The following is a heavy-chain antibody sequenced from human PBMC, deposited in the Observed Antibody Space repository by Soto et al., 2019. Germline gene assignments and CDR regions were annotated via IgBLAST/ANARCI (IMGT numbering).Heavy chain of an antibody. V-gene: IGHV3-53*01. D-gene: IGHD3-16*01. CDR3: ARSDRDYAYALNV. Sequence: EAQLVESGGGLIQPGGSLRLSCAASGFTVSDNYITWVRQAPGKGLEWVSLLYSGGRIYYADSLKGRFTISSDTSKTTLYLQMTSLRTEDTAVYYCARSDRDYAYALNVWGQGTTVTVSS. CDR1: GFTVSDNY. J-gene: IGHJ6*02. CDR2: LYSGGRI.